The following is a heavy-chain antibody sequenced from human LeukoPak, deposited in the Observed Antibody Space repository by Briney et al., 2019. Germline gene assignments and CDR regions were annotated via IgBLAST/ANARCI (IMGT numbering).Heavy chain of an antibody. Sequence: SETLSLTCTVSGGSINNFYWRWIRQSPGKGLEWIGYVHSSGRTDYNPSLRSRVSMSADTSKSQLSLRLTSVTAADTAVYFCARHDEECPGEYCFLLSFDYWGPGSLVTVSS. D-gene: IGHD2-8*02. V-gene: IGHV4-59*08. CDR2: VHSSGRT. J-gene: IGHJ4*01. CDR1: GGSINNFY. CDR3: ARHDEECPGEYCFLLSFDY.